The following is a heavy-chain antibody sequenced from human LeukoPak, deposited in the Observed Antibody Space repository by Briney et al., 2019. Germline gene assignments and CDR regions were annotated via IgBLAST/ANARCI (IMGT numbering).Heavy chain of an antibody. CDR3: ARGRGSWYGVYFDY. J-gene: IGHJ4*02. CDR2: IKRDGSEK. V-gene: IGHV3-7*01. Sequence: GGSLRLSCAASGFTFTDYWMSWVRQAPGKGLEWVANIKRDGSEKYYVDSVKGRFTISRDNAKNSLYLQMNSLRTEDTAVYYCARGRGSWYGVYFDYWGQGTLVTVSS. CDR1: GFTFTDYW. D-gene: IGHD6-13*01.